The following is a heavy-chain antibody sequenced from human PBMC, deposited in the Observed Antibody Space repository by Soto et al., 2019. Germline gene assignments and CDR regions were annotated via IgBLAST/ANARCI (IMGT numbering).Heavy chain of an antibody. CDR2: INPNSGGT. V-gene: IGHV1-2*04. Sequence: ASVKVSCKASGYTFTGYYMHWVRQAPGQGLEWMGWINPNSGGTNYAQKFQGWVTMTRDTSISTAYMELSRLRSDDTAVYYCARRSGDRFNAFDIWGQGTMVTVSS. J-gene: IGHJ3*02. CDR1: GYTFTGYY. D-gene: IGHD7-27*01. CDR3: ARRSGDRFNAFDI.